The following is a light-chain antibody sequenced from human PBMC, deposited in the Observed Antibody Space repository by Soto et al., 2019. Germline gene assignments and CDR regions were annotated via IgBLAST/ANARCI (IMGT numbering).Light chain of an antibody. CDR2: LSGDGSH. CDR1: SGHSSYA. Sequence: QPVLTQSPSASASLGASVMLTCTLSSGHSSYAIAWHQQQPERGPRYLMKLSGDGSHTKGDGVPDRFSGSSSGAERYLIISSLQSEDEADYYCQTWGTGMVFGGGTKLTVL. J-gene: IGLJ3*02. V-gene: IGLV4-69*01. CDR3: QTWGTGMV.